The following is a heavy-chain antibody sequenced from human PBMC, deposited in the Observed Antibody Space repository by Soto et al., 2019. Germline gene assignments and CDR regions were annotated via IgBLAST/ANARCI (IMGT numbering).Heavy chain of an antibody. CDR1: GFTFSNYT. CDR2: IRSNGGRI. V-gene: IGHV3-64D*06. J-gene: IGHJ4*01. CDR3: VKDHPALEY. Sequence: PGGSLRLSCSASGFTFSNYTMHWVRQAPGKGLEYVSVIRSNGGRIYYADSVKGRFTISRDNSKNTLFLQMNSLRPDDTAMYYCVKDHPALEYWGHGTLVTVSS.